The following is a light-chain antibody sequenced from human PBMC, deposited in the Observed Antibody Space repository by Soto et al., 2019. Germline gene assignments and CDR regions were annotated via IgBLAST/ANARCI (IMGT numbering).Light chain of an antibody. CDR2: GAS. V-gene: IGKV3-15*01. CDR1: QSMNAH. Sequence: EVVMTQSPATLSVSPGERVTLSCRASQSMNAHLAWYQQKPGQAPRLLIHGASTRATGIPARFSGSGFGTAFIITISSLQSEDFAIYYCQQDNTWLWTFGQGTKVEI. J-gene: IGKJ1*01. CDR3: QQDNTWLWT.